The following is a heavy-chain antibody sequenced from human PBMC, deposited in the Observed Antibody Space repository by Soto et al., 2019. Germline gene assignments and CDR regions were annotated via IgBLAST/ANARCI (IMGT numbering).Heavy chain of an antibody. CDR2: INPNSGGT. CDR3: ARGGLWFGELFLIPSQPTTLYYYYGMDV. D-gene: IGHD3-10*01. Sequence: ASVKVSCKASGYTFTGYYMHWVRQAPGQGLEWMGWINPNSGGTNYAQKFQGRVTMTRDTSISTAYMELSRLRSDDTAVYYCARGGLWFGELFLIPSQPTTLYYYYGMDVWGQGTTVTVSS. J-gene: IGHJ6*02. V-gene: IGHV1-2*02. CDR1: GYTFTGYY.